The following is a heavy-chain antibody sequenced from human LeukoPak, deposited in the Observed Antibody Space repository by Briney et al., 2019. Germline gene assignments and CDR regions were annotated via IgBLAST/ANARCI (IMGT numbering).Heavy chain of an antibody. CDR1: GGSISSYY. CDR2: IYTSGST. V-gene: IGHV4-4*09. CDR3: AAEGSADAFDI. J-gene: IGHJ3*02. D-gene: IGHD3-10*01. Sequence: SETLSLTCTVSGGSISSYYWSWIRQPPGKGLEWIGYIYTSGSTNYNPSLKSRVTISVDTSKNQFSLKLSSVTAADTAVYYCAAEGSADAFDIWGQGTMVTVSS.